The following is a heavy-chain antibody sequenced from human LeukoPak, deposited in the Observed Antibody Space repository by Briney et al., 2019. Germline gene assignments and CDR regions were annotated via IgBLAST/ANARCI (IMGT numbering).Heavy chain of an antibody. CDR2: SDSSGST. CDR3: ARERGISMIV. J-gene: IGHJ4*02. D-gene: IGHD3-22*01. V-gene: IGHV4-61*01. Sequence: SETLSLTCTVSGGSVSSGPYYWSWIRQPPGKGLEWIVYSDSSGSTTYNPSLKRRVTISVDTSKNQFSLKLSSVTAAGTAVYYCARERGISMIVWGQGTLVTVSS. CDR1: GGSVSSGPYY.